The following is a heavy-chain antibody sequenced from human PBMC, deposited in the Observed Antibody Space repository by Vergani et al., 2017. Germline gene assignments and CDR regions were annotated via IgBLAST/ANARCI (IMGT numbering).Heavy chain of an antibody. CDR1: GGSVRTSIGYY. J-gene: IGHJ4*02. Sequence: QVQLQESGPGLVKPSQTLSLSCTVSGGSVRTSIGYYWTWIRQPPGKGLEWIGYIYYSGSTNYNPSLKSRVTISVDTSKNQFSLKLSSVTAADTAVYYCARHLRPTYYYDSSGYRRGEYFDYWGQGTLVTVSS. CDR2: IYYSGST. CDR3: ARHLRPTYYYDSSGYRRGEYFDY. V-gene: IGHV4-61*01. D-gene: IGHD3-22*01.